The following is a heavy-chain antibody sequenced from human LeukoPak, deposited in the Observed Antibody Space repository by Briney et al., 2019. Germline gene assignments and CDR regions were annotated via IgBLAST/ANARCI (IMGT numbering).Heavy chain of an antibody. CDR3: AKWGDYDISTGYYVSDF. Sequence: RAGGSLRLSCAASGFIFRNYAMSWVRQAPGKGLEWVSAITGSGDTTYYADSVKGRFTISRDNSKNTLYVEMNTLRAEDTAVYYCAKWGDYDISTGYYVSDFWGQGTLVTVSS. V-gene: IGHV3-23*01. D-gene: IGHD3-9*01. CDR2: ITGSGDTT. J-gene: IGHJ4*02. CDR1: GFIFRNYA.